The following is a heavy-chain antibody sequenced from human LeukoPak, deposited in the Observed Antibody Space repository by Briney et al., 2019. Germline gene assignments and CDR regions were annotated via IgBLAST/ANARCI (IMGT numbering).Heavy chain of an antibody. J-gene: IGHJ4*02. V-gene: IGHV3-11*01. CDR1: GLTFSDYY. Sequence: GGSLRLSCAASGLTFSDYYMSWIRQAPGKGLEWVSYISSSGSTIDYADSVKGRFTISGDNAKNSLYLQMNSLRAEDTAVYYCARFRLTVTTYAHLDYWGQGTLVTVSS. CDR3: ARFRLTVTTYAHLDY. CDR2: ISSSGSTI. D-gene: IGHD4-17*01.